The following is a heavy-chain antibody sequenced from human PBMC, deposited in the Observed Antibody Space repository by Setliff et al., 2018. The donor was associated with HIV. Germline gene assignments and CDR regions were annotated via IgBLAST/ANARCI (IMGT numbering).Heavy chain of an antibody. V-gene: IGHV4-38-2*01. D-gene: IGHD6-13*01. CDR2: THHSGST. CDR1: ASSISSDYC. Sequence: PSETLSLTCAVSASSISSDYCWGWIRQPPGKGLEWIGSTHHSGSTNYNPSLNIRVTISVDTSKNHFSLKLRSVTAADTAVYYCARGRYRSRWYASDHYYIDVWGKGTTVTVSS. CDR3: ARGRYRSRWYASDHYYIDV. J-gene: IGHJ6*03.